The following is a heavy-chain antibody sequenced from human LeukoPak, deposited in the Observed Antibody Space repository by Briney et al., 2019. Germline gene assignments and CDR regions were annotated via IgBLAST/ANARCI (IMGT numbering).Heavy chain of an antibody. D-gene: IGHD6-13*01. Sequence: GGSLRLSCAVSGFTLSDYYMSWIRQAPGKGLEWVSYIGGSGRVIYYADSLKGRFTISRDNSKNTLYLQMNSLRAEDTAVYYCAKVPQWSSFRFFDYWGQGTLVTVSS. V-gene: IGHV3-11*01. CDR1: GFTLSDYY. CDR3: AKVPQWSSFRFFDY. J-gene: IGHJ4*02. CDR2: IGGSGRVI.